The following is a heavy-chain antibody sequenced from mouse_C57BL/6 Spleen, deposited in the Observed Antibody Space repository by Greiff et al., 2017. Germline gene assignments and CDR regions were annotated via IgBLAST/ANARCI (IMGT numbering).Heavy chain of an antibody. J-gene: IGHJ2*01. CDR3: ARRGGDVYFDY. Sequence: VQLQQPGAELVKPGASVKLSCKASGYTFTSYWMQWVKQRPGQGLEWIGEIDPSDSYTNYNQKFKGKATLTVDTSSSTAYMQLSSLTSEDSAVYYCARRGGDVYFDYWGQGTTLTVSS. D-gene: IGHD1-1*02. V-gene: IGHV1-50*01. CDR1: GYTFTSYW. CDR2: IDPSDSYT.